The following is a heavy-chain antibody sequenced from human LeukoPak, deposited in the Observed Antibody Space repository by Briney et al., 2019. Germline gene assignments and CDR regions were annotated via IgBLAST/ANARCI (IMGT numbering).Heavy chain of an antibody. Sequence: SETLSLTCTVSGGSISSSSYYWGWIRQPPGKGLEWIGSIYYSGSTYYNPSLKSRVTISVDTSKNQFSLKLSSVTAADTAVYYCARGQYSSGWRFDYWGQGTLVTVSS. CDR3: ARGQYSSGWRFDY. J-gene: IGHJ4*02. V-gene: IGHV4-39*07. CDR2: IYYSGST. CDR1: GGSISSSSYY. D-gene: IGHD6-19*01.